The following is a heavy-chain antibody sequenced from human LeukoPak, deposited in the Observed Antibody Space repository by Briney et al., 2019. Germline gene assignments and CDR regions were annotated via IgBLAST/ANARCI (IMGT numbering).Heavy chain of an antibody. Sequence: SETLSLTCTVSGGSISSYYWSWIRQPSGKGLEWIGYIYYSGSTNYNPSLKSRVTISVDTSKNQFSLKLSSVTAADTAVYYCARVTYYYDSSGFDYWGQGTLVTVSS. D-gene: IGHD3-22*01. CDR3: ARVTYYYDSSGFDY. CDR1: GGSISSYY. J-gene: IGHJ4*02. V-gene: IGHV4-59*01. CDR2: IYYSGST.